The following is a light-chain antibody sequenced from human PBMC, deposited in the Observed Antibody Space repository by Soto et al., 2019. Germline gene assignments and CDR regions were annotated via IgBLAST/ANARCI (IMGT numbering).Light chain of an antibody. V-gene: IGKV1-39*01. CDR1: QSISSY. CDR3: QQTDTFPRT. Sequence: DIQMTHSPSSLSASVGDRVTITCRASQSISSYLNWYQHKPGKAPKLLIYAASSLQTGVPSRFSGSRSGTDFALTISSLQREDFATYYCQQTDTFPRTFGQGTKVDI. CDR2: AAS. J-gene: IGKJ1*01.